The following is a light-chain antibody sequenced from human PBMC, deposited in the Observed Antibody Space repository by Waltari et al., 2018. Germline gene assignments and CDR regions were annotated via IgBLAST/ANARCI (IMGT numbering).Light chain of an antibody. CDR1: ELGDKY. V-gene: IGLV3-1*01. Sequence: SYELTKPPSVSVSPGQTASITCSGDELGDKYACWYQQKPGQSPVLVIYQDSKWPSGIPERFSGSNSGNTATLTISGTQAMDEADYYCQAWDSSTYVVFGGGTKLTVL. J-gene: IGLJ2*01. CDR3: QAWDSSTYVV. CDR2: QDS.